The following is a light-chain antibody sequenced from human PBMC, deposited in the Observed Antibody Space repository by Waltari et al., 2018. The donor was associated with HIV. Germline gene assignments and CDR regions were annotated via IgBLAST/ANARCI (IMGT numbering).Light chain of an antibody. Sequence: QSVLTQPPSVSGAPGQRVTLSCPGSSSNIGARYDVHWYQQLPGTAPKLLIFGSTNRPSGVPDRFSGSKSGTSASLAITGLQAEDEADYYCQSYDSSLSGSYVFGTGTKVTVL. V-gene: IGLV1-40*01. CDR3: QSYDSSLSGSYV. CDR2: GST. J-gene: IGLJ1*01. CDR1: SSNIGARYD.